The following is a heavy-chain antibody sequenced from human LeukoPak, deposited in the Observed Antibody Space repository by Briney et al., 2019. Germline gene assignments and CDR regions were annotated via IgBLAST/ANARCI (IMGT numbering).Heavy chain of an antibody. Sequence: GGSLRLSCAASGFTFSSYSVNWVRQAPGKGLEWVSSISSSSSYIYYADSVKGRFTISRDNAKNSLYLQMNSLRAEDTAVYYCASPLRTSTYYYYGMDVWGQGTTVTVSS. CDR2: ISSSSSYI. D-gene: IGHD3/OR15-3a*01. J-gene: IGHJ6*02. CDR3: ASPLRTSTYYYYGMDV. CDR1: GFTFSSYS. V-gene: IGHV3-21*01.